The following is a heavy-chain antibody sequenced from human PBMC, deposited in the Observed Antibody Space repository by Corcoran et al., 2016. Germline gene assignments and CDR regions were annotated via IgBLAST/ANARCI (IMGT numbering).Heavy chain of an antibody. J-gene: IGHJ3*02. CDR2: ISYDGSNK. D-gene: IGHD3-16*01. V-gene: IGHV3-30*18. CDR3: ANPRVGGAFDI. CDR1: GFTFSSYG. Sequence: QVQLVESGGGVVQPGRSLRLSCAASGFTFSSYGMHWVRQAPGKGLEWVAVISYDGSNKYYADSVKGRFTISRDNSKNTLYLQMNSLRAEDTAVYYCANPRVGGAFDIWGQGTMVTVSS.